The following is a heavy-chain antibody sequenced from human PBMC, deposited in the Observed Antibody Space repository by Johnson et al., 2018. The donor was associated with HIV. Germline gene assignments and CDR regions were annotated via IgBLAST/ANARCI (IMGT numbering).Heavy chain of an antibody. V-gene: IGHV3-30*04. CDR3: ARDRSRQLLLTSDAFDI. Sequence: VQLVESGGGVVQPGRSLRLSCAASGFTFSSYAMHWVRQAPGKGLEWVAVISYDVSNKYYADSVKGRFTISRDNSKNTLYLQMNSLRAEDTAVYYCARDRSRQLLLTSDAFDIWGQGTMVTVSS. J-gene: IGHJ3*02. CDR2: ISYDVSNK. D-gene: IGHD2-15*01. CDR1: GFTFSSYA.